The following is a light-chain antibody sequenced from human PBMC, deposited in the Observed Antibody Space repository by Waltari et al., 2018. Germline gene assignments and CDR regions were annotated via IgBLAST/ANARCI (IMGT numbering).Light chain of an antibody. CDR3: HHYNNWGT. Sequence: EIVMTQSPATLSVSPGENATLSCRASQRIRNNLAWYQQKPGQAPRLLIHSTSIWAPGIPTRFNGSGSGTEFTLSISSLQSEDFALYYCHHYNNWGTFGQGTKVEFK. CDR1: QRIRNN. V-gene: IGKV3-15*01. CDR2: STS. J-gene: IGKJ1*01.